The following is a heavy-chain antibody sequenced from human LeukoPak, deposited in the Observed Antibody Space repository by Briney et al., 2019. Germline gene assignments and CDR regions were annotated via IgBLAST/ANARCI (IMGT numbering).Heavy chain of an antibody. V-gene: IGHV3-21*01. Sequence: GGSLRLSCAASGFTFSSYSMNWVRQAPGKGLEWVSSISSSSSYVYYADSVKGRFTISRDNAKNSLYLQMNSLRAEDTAVYYCARDRGTTVPYYFDYWGQGTLVTVSS. CDR1: GFTFSSYS. CDR2: ISSSSSYV. D-gene: IGHD4-17*01. J-gene: IGHJ4*02. CDR3: ARDRGTTVPYYFDY.